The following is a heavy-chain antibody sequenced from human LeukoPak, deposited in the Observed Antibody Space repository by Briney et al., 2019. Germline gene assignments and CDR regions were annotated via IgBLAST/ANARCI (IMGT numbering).Heavy chain of an antibody. CDR2: IREDGNYK. CDR1: GVTFRIYA. J-gene: IGHJ4*02. Sequence: GGSLRLSCAASGVTFRIYATHWVRQAPGKGGEWVVFIREDGNYKSYADSVKRRFTVSRANYMIQISQHINSLRAEDAAIYYCTNDQGAYSSPVHWGQGTVVTVSS. V-gene: IGHV3-30*02. D-gene: IGHD6-19*01. CDR3: TNDQGAYSSPVH.